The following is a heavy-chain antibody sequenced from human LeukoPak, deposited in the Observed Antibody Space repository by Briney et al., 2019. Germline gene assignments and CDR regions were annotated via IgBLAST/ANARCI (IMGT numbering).Heavy chain of an antibody. V-gene: IGHV1-2*02. J-gene: IGHJ4*02. CDR3: ARGGWGLVQLRCEY. Sequence: ASVKVSCKASGYTFTGYYMHWGRQAPGQGLEWMGWINPNTGGTNYAQKFQGRVTMTKDTSISTAYMELSSLRSDDTAVYYCARGGWGLVQLRCEYWGQGTLVTVSS. D-gene: IGHD1-1*01. CDR2: INPNTGGT. CDR1: GYTFTGYY.